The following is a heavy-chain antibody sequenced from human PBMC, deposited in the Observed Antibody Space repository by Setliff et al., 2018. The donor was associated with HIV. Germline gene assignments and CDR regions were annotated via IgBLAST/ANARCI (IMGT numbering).Heavy chain of an antibody. CDR2: IIPIFGTA. D-gene: IGHD5-18*01. J-gene: IGHJ4*02. Sequence: ASVKVSCKASGGTFSSYAISWVRQAPGQGLEWMGGIIPIFGTANYAQKFQGRVTITADESTSTAYMELSSLGSEDTAVYYCARDVDTAMVTSNDYWGQGTLVTVS. CDR3: ARDVDTAMVTSNDY. CDR1: GGTFSSYA. V-gene: IGHV1-69*13.